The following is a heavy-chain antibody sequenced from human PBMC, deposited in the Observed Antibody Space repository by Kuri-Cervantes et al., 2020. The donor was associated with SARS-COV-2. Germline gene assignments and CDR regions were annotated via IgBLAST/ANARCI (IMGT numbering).Heavy chain of an antibody. Sequence: GSLRLSCAASGFTFSSYAMHWIRQPPGKGLEWIGSIYYSGSTYYNPSLKSRVTISVDTSKNQFSLKLSSVTAADTAVYYCARFYDYFDYWGQGTLVTVSS. CDR2: IYYSGST. V-gene: IGHV4-39*07. CDR3: ARFYDYFDY. CDR1: GFTFSSYA. J-gene: IGHJ4*02. D-gene: IGHD3-16*01.